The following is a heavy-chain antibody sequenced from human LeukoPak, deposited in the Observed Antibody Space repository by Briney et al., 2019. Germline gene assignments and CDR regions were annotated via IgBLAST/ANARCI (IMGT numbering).Heavy chain of an antibody. CDR2: IYHSGST. D-gene: IGHD2-2*02. CDR1: GYSISSGYY. J-gene: IGHJ3*02. Sequence: PSETLSLTCAVSGYSISSGYYWGWIRQPPGKGLEWIGSIYHSGSTYYNPSLKSRVTISVDTSKNQFSLKLSSVTAADTAVYYCAIPYCSSTSCYRMGYDAFDIWDQGTMVTVSS. V-gene: IGHV4-38-2*01. CDR3: AIPYCSSTSCYRMGYDAFDI.